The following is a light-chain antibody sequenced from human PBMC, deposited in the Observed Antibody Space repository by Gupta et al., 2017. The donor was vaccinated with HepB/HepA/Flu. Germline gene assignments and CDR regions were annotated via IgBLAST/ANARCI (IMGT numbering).Light chain of an antibody. Sequence: SALSQPASVSGSPGQSITIPCTGTSSDVGTYNFVSWYQHHPGKVPKLIIYDVTSRPSGISTRFSGSKSGNTASLIISGLQPEDEADYYCTSYTSSSTPYVFGTGTKVTVL. CDR3: TSYTSSSTPYV. CDR1: SSDVGTYNF. V-gene: IGLV2-14*03. J-gene: IGLJ1*01. CDR2: DVT.